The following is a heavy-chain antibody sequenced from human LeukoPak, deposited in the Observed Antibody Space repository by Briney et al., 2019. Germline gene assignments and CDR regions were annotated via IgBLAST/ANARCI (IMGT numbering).Heavy chain of an antibody. J-gene: IGHJ4*02. V-gene: IGHV4-4*07. D-gene: IGHD6-13*01. CDR1: GGSISGYY. Sequence: SETLSLTCTVSGGSISGYYRSWIRQPAGQGLEWIGRIYTNGDTKFNPSLKSRVTMSVDTSKNQLSLKLRPVTAADTAVYYCARAAGAAGGQYFDYWGQGTLVTVSS. CDR3: ARAAGAAGGQYFDY. CDR2: IYTNGDT.